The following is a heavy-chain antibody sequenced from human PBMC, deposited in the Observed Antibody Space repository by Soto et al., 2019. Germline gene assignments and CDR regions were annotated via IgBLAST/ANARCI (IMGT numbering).Heavy chain of an antibody. D-gene: IGHD2-21*02. Sequence: QITLKESGPTLVKPTQTLTLTCTFSGFSLSTSGVGMGWIRQPPGKALEWLALIYWDYDKRYSPSLKSRLTITKDTSKNQVVLTMTNMDPVDTATYYCAHRQTYCCGYCYSGFDYWGQGTLVTVSS. CDR2: IYWDYDK. CDR3: AHRQTYCCGYCYSGFDY. J-gene: IGHJ4*02. V-gene: IGHV2-5*02. CDR1: GFSLSTSGVG.